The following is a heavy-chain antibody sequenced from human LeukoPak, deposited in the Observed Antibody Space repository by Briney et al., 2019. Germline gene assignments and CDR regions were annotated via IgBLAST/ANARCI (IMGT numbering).Heavy chain of an antibody. Sequence: SVKVSCKASGGTFSSYAISWVRQAPGQGLEWMGGIIPIFGTANYAQKFQGRVTITADESTSTAYMELSSLRSEDTAVHYCARDSAVAGTVYYYYGMDVWGQGTTVTVSS. CDR3: ARDSAVAGTVYYYYGMDV. CDR1: GGTFSSYA. D-gene: IGHD6-19*01. J-gene: IGHJ6*02. V-gene: IGHV1-69*13. CDR2: IIPIFGTA.